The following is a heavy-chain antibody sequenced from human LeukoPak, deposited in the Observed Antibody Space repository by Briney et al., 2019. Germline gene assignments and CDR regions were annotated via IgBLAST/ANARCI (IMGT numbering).Heavy chain of an antibody. V-gene: IGHV4-59*01. CDR3: ARVITMVRGLINWFDP. D-gene: IGHD3-10*01. CDR1: GGSISSYY. J-gene: IGHJ5*02. Sequence: PSETLSLTCTVSGGSISSYYWSWIRQPPGEGLEWIGYIYYSGSTNYNPSLKSRVTISVDTSKNQFSLKLSSVTAADTAVYYCARVITMVRGLINWFDPWGQRTLVTVSS. CDR2: IYYSGST.